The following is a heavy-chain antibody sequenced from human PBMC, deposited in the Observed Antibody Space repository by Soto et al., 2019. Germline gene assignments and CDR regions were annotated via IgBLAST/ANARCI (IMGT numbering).Heavy chain of an antibody. Sequence: QVQLVQSGAEGRKPGSSVKVSCKGCGGRVIYNAMNWVRLAPGQGLEWMGAIIPVFRTPRYAQKFQGRLTITAADSTADDATSAAYMELSSLTSEDTAVYFCAKSRAYHDFDSAFYNEMDVWGQGTTVIVSS. CDR3: AKSRAYHDFDSAFYNEMDV. V-gene: IGHV1-69*12. CDR1: GGRVIYNA. D-gene: IGHD2-21*02. CDR2: IIPVFRTP. J-gene: IGHJ6*02.